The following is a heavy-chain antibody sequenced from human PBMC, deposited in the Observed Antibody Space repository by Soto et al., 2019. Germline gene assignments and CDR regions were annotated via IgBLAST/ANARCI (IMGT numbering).Heavy chain of an antibody. J-gene: IGHJ4*02. CDR3: ARGKIAAAGASCFDF. D-gene: IGHD6-13*01. CDR2: LNAGNGDT. V-gene: IGHV1-3*01. CDR1: GYTFTNYA. Sequence: ASVKVSCKASGYTFTNYAIHWVRQATGQRLEWMGWLNAGNGDTKYSQKFQGRVTITRDTSASTAHMELSSLRSEDTAVYYCARGKIAAAGASCFDFWGQGTLVTVSS.